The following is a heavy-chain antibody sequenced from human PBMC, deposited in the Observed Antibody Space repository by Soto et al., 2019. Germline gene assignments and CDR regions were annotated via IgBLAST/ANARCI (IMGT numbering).Heavy chain of an antibody. CDR3: ATTEGVTAINYYYGMDV. D-gene: IGHD2-21*02. CDR2: IIPIFGTA. J-gene: IGHJ6*02. CDR1: GGTFSSYA. V-gene: IGHV1-69*13. Sequence: SVKVSCKASGGTFSSYAISCVRQAPGQGLEWMGGIIPIFGTANYAQKFQGRVTITADESTSTAYMELSSLRSEDTAVYYCATTEGVTAINYYYGMDVWGQGTTVTVSS.